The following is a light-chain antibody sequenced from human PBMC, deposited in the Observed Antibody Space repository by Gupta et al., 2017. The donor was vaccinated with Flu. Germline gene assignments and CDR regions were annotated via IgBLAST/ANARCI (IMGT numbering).Light chain of an antibody. V-gene: IGKV4-1*01. Sequence: NCKSSQSVLYSTNNMNYLAWYHQKPGQPPKLLIYWASTRESGVPDRFSGSGSGTDFTLTISSLQAEDVAVYYCQQYYSTPPTFGGGTKVEIK. CDR3: QQYYSTPPT. J-gene: IGKJ4*02. CDR2: WAS. CDR1: QSVLYSTNNMNY.